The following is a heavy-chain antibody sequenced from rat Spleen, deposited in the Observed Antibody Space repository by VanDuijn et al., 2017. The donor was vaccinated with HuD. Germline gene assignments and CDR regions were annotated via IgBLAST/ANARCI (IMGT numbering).Heavy chain of an antibody. CDR3: ASHTMGITDY. Sequence: QVQLKESGPGLVQPSQTLSLTCTVSGFSLTSYAVNWVRQPPGKGLEWMGGIWGDGSTNYNSALKSRLSISRDTSKSQVFLKMNRLQTEDTATYYCASHTMGITDYWGQGVMVTVSS. D-gene: IGHD1-9*01. CDR2: IWGDGST. V-gene: IGHV2-1*01. CDR1: GFSLTSYA. J-gene: IGHJ2*01.